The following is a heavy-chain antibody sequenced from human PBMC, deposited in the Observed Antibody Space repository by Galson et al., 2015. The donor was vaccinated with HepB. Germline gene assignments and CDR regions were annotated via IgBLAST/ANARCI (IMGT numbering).Heavy chain of an antibody. CDR1: GGSISSSSYY. J-gene: IGHJ4*02. CDR3: ARFLYDTSGYYPDY. D-gene: IGHD3-22*01. CDR2: IYYSGST. Sequence: SETLSLTCTVSGGSISSSSYYWGWIRQPPGKGLEWVGSIYYSGSTYYNPSLKSRVTISVDTSKNQFSLKLSSVTAADTAVYYCARFLYDTSGYYPDYWGQGTLVTVSS. V-gene: IGHV4-39*01.